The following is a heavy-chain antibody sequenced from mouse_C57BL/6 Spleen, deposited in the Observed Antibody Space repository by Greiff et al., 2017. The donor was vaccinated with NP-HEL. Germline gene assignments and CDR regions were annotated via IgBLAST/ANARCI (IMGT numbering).Heavy chain of an antibody. CDR1: GFNIKDYY. J-gene: IGHJ1*03. D-gene: IGHD1-1*01. V-gene: IGHV14-2*01. CDR2: IDPEDGET. Sequence: DVKLQESGAELVKPGASVKLSCTASGFNIKDYYMHWVKQRTEQGLEWIGRIDPEDGETKYAPKFQGKATITADTSSNTAYLQLSSLTSEDTAVYYCARSDYYGSSYDYFDVWGTGTTVTVSS. CDR3: ARSDYYGSSYDYFDV.